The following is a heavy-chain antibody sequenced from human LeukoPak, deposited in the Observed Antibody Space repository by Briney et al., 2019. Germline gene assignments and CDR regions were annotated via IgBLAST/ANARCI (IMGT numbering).Heavy chain of an antibody. Sequence: GASVKVSCKASGYTFTSYDISWVRQATGQGLEWVGWMNPNSGNTGYAQKFQGRVTITRNTSISTAYMELSSLRSEDTAVYYCARDGWSLDSWRDYYNGYWGQGTLVTVSS. CDR3: ARDGWSLDSWRDYYNGY. CDR2: MNPNSGNT. D-gene: IGHD3-3*01. J-gene: IGHJ4*02. CDR1: GYTFTSYD. V-gene: IGHV1-8*03.